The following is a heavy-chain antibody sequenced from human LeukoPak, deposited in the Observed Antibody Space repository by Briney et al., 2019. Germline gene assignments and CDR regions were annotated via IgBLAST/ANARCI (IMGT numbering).Heavy chain of an antibody. CDR3: TLAQLKGEYYFDY. Sequence: GGSLRLSCSASGFTFSSYAMHWVRQAPGKGLEYVSAISSNGGSTYYADSVKGRFTISRDNSKNTLYLQMSSLRAEDTAVYYCTLAQLKGEYYFDYWGQGTPVTVSS. CDR1: GFTFSSYA. V-gene: IGHV3-64D*06. D-gene: IGHD3-16*01. CDR2: ISSNGGST. J-gene: IGHJ4*02.